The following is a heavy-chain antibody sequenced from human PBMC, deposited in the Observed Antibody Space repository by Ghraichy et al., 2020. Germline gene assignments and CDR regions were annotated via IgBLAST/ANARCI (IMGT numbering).Heavy chain of an antibody. CDR1: GFTFSSYA. Sequence: GGSLRLSCTVSGFTFSSYAMSWVRQAPGKGLEWDSTITGSGGITYYADSVKGRFTISRDNSKNTLYLEMNSLRAEDTAVYYCAKGSGSYYRHFDYWGQGTLVTVSS. CDR2: ITGSGGIT. CDR3: AKGSGSYYRHFDY. J-gene: IGHJ4*02. D-gene: IGHD1-26*01. V-gene: IGHV3-23*01.